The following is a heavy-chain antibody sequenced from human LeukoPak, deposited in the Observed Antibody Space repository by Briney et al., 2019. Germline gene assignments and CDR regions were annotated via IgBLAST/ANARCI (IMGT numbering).Heavy chain of an antibody. Sequence: GGSLRLSCAASGFTFSSYGMHWVRQAPGKGLEWVAFIRYDGSNKYYADSVKGRFTISRDNAKNSLYLQMNSLRAEDTAVYYCAGAYSSSSLYFDYWGQGTLVTVSS. D-gene: IGHD6-6*01. CDR3: AGAYSSSSLYFDY. CDR1: GFTFSSYG. V-gene: IGHV3-30*02. J-gene: IGHJ4*02. CDR2: IRYDGSNK.